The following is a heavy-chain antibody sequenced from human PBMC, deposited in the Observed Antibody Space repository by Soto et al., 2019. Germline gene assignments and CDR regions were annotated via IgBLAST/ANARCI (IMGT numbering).Heavy chain of an antibody. V-gene: IGHV4-59*01. CDR1: GGSISSYY. J-gene: IGHJ4*02. CDR2: IYYSGST. D-gene: IGHD2-21*02. CDR3: ARVQVNSYCGGDCYQEFDY. Sequence: SETLSLTCTVSGGSISSYYWSWIRQPPGKGPEWIGYIYYSGSTNYNPSLKSRVTISVDTSKNQFSLKLSSVTAADTAVYYCARVQVNSYCGGDCYQEFDYWGQGTLVTVSS.